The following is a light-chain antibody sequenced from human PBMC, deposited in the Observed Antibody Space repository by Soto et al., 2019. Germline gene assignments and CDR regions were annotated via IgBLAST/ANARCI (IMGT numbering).Light chain of an antibody. V-gene: IGLV2-23*01. J-gene: IGLJ1*01. CDR2: EGS. CDR1: SSDVGGYDL. CDR3: CSYEVISTYV. Sequence: QSALTQPASVSGSPGQSITISCTGTSSDVGGYDLVSWYQQHPGKAPKLMIYEGSKRPSGVSNRFSGSKSGNTASLTISGLQAEDEADYYCCSYEVISTYVFGNGTKLTVL.